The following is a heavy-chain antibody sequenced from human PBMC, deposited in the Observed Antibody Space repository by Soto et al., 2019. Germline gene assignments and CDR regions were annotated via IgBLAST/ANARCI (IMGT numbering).Heavy chain of an antibody. V-gene: IGHV1-18*01. CDR3: ARDGGIVIVGSPIPDY. CDR1: GYTFTSYG. J-gene: IGHJ4*02. Sequence: QVQLVQSGAEVKKPGASVKVSCKASGYTFTSYGISWVRQAPGQGLEWLGWISAYNGNTNYARNLQGRVTVTADTSTTTAYRELRSLRSDNTAVYYGARDGGIVIVGSPIPDYWGQGTLVTVSS. D-gene: IGHD1-26*01. CDR2: ISAYNGNT.